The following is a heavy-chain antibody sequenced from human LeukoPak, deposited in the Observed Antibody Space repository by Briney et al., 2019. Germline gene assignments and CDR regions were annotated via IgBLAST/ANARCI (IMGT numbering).Heavy chain of an antibody. D-gene: IGHD3-22*01. CDR3: TTGYYDSTGWAFAI. Sequence: GGSLRLSCAASGFTFSNAWMSWVRQAPGKGLEWVGRIKSKTDGGTTDYAAPVKGRFTISRDDSKNTLYLQMNSLKTEDTAVYYCTTGYYDSTGWAFAIWGQGTMVTVSS. J-gene: IGHJ3*02. CDR2: IKSKTDGGTT. CDR1: GFTFSNAW. V-gene: IGHV3-15*01.